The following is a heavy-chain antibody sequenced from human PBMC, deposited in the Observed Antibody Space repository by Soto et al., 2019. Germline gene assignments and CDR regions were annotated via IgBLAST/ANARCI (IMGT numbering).Heavy chain of an antibody. CDR2: IDYNGVT. Sequence: ESLSLTCTVSGGSIYRSGYYWGWIRQPPGRGLEWIGNIDYNGVTYSNPSLKSRVTISRDTSKNQFSLKLTSVTAADTALYYCGKVLVGATGHTDSDSWGPGTLVTVSS. CDR3: GKVLVGATGHTDSDS. CDR1: GGSIYRSGYY. J-gene: IGHJ4*02. V-gene: IGHV4-39*01. D-gene: IGHD2-15*01.